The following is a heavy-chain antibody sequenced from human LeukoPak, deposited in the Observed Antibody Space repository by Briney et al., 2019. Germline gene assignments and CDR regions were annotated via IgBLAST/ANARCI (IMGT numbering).Heavy chain of an antibody. CDR2: IYYSGST. CDR1: GGSISSSSYY. D-gene: IGHD2/OR15-2a*01. CDR3: ASRAFADWYFDL. V-gene: IGHV4-39*01. J-gene: IGHJ2*01. Sequence: SETLSLTCTVSGGSISSSSYYWGWIRQPPGKGLEWIGSIYYSGSTYYNPSLKSRVTISVYTSKNQFSLKLSSVTAADTAVYYCASRAFADWYFDLWGRGTLVTVSS.